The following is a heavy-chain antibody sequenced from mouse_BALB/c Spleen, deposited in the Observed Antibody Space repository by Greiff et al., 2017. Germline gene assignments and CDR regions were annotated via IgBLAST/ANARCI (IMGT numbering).Heavy chain of an antibody. J-gene: IGHJ3*01. CDR3: VREETMIRGLFAY. D-gene: IGHD2-4*01. V-gene: IGHV10-3*03. CDR2: IRSKSNNYAT. Sequence: DVQLVESGGGLVQPKGSLKLSCAASGFTFNTYAMHWVCQAPGKGLEWVARIRSKSNNYATYYADSVKDRFTISRDDSQSMLYLQMNNLKTEDTAMYYCVREETMIRGLFAYWGQGTLVTVSA. CDR1: GFTFNTYA.